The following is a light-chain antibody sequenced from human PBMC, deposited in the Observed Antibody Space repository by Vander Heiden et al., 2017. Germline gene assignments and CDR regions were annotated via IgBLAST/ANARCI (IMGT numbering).Light chain of an antibody. CDR2: KAS. J-gene: IGKJ2*01. CDR1: QSISSW. V-gene: IGKV1-5*03. Sequence: DIQMTQSPPTLSASAGDRVTITCRASQSISSWLAWYQQKPGQAPSLLIYKASNLETGVPSRFSGSGSGTDFTLTISSLQPEDVATYYCQHYNNFPYTFGQGTKLEIK. CDR3: QHYNNFPYT.